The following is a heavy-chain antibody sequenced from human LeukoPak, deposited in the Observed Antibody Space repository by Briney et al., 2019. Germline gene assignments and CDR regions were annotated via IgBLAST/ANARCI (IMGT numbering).Heavy chain of an antibody. J-gene: IGHJ4*02. Sequence: PGGSLRLSCAASGFTFDDYGMSWVRQAPGKGLEWVSGINWNGGSTGYADSVKGRFTISRDNAKNSLYLQMNSLRAGDTALYYCARSPNPTGYCSSTSCFYYFDYWGQGTLVTVSS. V-gene: IGHV3-20*04. CDR3: ARSPNPTGYCSSTSCFYYFDY. CDR2: INWNGGST. D-gene: IGHD2-2*01. CDR1: GFTFDDYG.